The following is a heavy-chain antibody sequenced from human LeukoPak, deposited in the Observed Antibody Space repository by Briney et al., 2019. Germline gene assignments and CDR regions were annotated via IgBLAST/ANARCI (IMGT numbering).Heavy chain of an antibody. CDR2: MNPNSGNT. CDR3: ARGPYYDFWSGYYYYFDY. J-gene: IGHJ4*02. D-gene: IGHD3-3*01. V-gene: IGHV1-8*03. CDR1: GYTFTSYD. Sequence: ASVKVSCKASGYTFTSYDINWVRQAPGQGLEWMGWMNPNSGNTGYAQKFQGRVTITRNTSISSAYMELSSLRSEDTAVYYCARGPYYDFWSGYYYYFDYWGQGTLVTVSS.